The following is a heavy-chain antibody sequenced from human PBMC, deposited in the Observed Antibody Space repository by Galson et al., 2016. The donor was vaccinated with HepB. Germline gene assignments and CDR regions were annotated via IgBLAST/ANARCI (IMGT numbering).Heavy chain of an antibody. J-gene: IGHJ5*01. CDR3: ARAGRRQVGTGDWFDS. Sequence: CAISGDSVSSNSAVWNWIRQSPSRGLEWLGRTYYGSNWLSDYAASVRSRITVNADTPKNQFPLHLNSVNPDDTAVYYWARAGRRQVGTGDWFDSWGQGILVTVSS. V-gene: IGHV6-1*01. CDR2: TYYGSNWLS. D-gene: IGHD1-1*01. CDR1: GDSVSSNSAV.